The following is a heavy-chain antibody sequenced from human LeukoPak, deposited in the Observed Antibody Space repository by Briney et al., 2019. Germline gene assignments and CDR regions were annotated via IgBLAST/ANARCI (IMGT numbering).Heavy chain of an antibody. Sequence: SETLSLACTVSGGSISGYYWSWMRQPPGKGLEWIGYIYYSGSTNQNPSLKSRVTISVDTSKNQFSLELSSVTAADTAVYYCARLAPYPGIWASDYWGQGTLVTVSS. CDR2: IYYSGST. D-gene: IGHD3-16*01. V-gene: IGHV4-59*08. J-gene: IGHJ4*02. CDR1: GGSISGYY. CDR3: ARLAPYPGIWASDY.